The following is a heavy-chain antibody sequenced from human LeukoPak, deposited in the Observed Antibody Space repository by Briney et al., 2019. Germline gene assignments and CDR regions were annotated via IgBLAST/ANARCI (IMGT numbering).Heavy chain of an antibody. CDR3: ASFGNRGISDDAFDI. CDR1: GYTFTGYY. D-gene: IGHD3-3*01. V-gene: IGHV1-2*05. Sequence: ASVKVSCKASGYTFTGYYMHWVRHAPGQGLEWMGRINPNSGGTNYAQKFQGRVTMTRDPSTSTAYMELSRLRFDDTGVYYCASFGNRGISDDAFDIWGQGTMVTVSS. CDR2: INPNSGGT. J-gene: IGHJ3*02.